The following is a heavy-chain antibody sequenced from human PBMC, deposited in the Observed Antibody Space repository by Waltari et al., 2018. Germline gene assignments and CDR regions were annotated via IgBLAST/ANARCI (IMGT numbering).Heavy chain of an antibody. J-gene: IGHJ5*02. CDR3: ARVVGAVVPAAIGWFDP. CDR2: INPNSGGT. V-gene: IGHV1-2*07. Sequence: QVQLVQSGAEVKKPGASVKVSCKASGYTFTGYYMHWVRQAPGQGLEWIGWINPNSGGTNYARKFQGRVTMTRDTSISTAYMELSRLRSDDTAVYYCARVVGAVVPAAIGWFDPWGQGTLVTVSS. D-gene: IGHD2-2*01. CDR1: GYTFTGYY.